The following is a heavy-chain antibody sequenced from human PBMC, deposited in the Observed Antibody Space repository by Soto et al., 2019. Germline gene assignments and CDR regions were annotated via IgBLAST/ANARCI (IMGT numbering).Heavy chain of an antibody. CDR2: AYYRSQWHY. CDR3: ARDPPDFNSGFDY. CDR1: GDSVSNNGAT. Sequence: SQTLSLTCAISGDSVSNNGATWNWIRQSPSRGLEWLGRAYYRSQWHYDYATSVRSRISINPDTSKNQVSLQLNSVTPEDTAVYYCARDPPDFNSGFDYWGQGILVTVSS. D-gene: IGHD1-26*01. V-gene: IGHV6-1*01. J-gene: IGHJ4*02.